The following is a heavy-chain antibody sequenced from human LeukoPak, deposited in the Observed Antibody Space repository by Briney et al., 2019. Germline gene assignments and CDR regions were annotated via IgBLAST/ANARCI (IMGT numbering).Heavy chain of an antibody. V-gene: IGHV1-18*01. Sequence: GASVKVSCKASGYTFTSYGISWVRQAPGQGLEWMGWISAYNGNTNYAQKLQGRVTMTTDTSTSTAYMELRSLRSDDTAVYYCARDGPLRRGDGHNSIEDYWGQGTLVTVSS. CDR3: ARDGPLRRGDGHNSIEDY. J-gene: IGHJ4*02. CDR2: ISAYNGNT. CDR1: GYTFTSYG. D-gene: IGHD5-24*01.